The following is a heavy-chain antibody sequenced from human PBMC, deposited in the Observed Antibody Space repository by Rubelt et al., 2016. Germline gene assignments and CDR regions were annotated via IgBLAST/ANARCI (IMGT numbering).Heavy chain of an antibody. CDR1: TFTSYG. J-gene: IGHJ5*02. CDR2: IWSDGSNK. D-gene: IGHD1-26*01. Sequence: TFTSYGMHWVRQAPGKGLESVAVIWSDGSNKDYADSVKGRFTISRDNSKNTLYLEINSLRGEDTAVYYCARDRSYPQNWFDPWGQGTLVIVSS. CDR3: ARDRSYPQNWFDP. V-gene: IGHV3-33*01.